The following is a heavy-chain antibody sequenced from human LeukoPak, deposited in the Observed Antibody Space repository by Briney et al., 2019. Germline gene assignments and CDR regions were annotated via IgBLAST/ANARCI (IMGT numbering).Heavy chain of an antibody. CDR3: ARDRYDSSGYYYEGWFDP. CDR1: GFTVSSNY. CDR2: IYSGGST. D-gene: IGHD3-22*01. V-gene: IGHV3-53*01. Sequence: GGSLRLSCAASGFTVSSNYMSWVRQAPGKGLEWVSVIYSGGSTYYADSVKGRFTISRDNAKNSLYLQMNSLRAEDTAVYYCARDRYDSSGYYYEGWFDPWGQGTLVTVSS. J-gene: IGHJ5*02.